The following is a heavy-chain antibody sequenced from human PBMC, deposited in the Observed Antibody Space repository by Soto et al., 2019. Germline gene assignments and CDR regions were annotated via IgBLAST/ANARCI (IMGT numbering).Heavy chain of an antibody. Sequence: GGSLRLSCAASGFTFSSYAMSWVRQAPGKGLEWVSAISGSGGSTYYADSVKGRFTISRDNSKNTLYLQMNSLRAEDTAVYYCAKGGVKNGYYYYFDHWGQGTLVTVSS. CDR3: AKGGVKNGYYYYFDH. J-gene: IGHJ4*02. D-gene: IGHD3-22*01. CDR1: GFTFSSYA. CDR2: ISGSGGST. V-gene: IGHV3-23*01.